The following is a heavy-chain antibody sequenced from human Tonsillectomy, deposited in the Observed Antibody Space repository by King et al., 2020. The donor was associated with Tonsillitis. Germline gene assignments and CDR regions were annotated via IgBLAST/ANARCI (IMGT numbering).Heavy chain of an antibody. CDR3: ARAMITFGGANNWFDP. J-gene: IGHJ5*02. Sequence: QLVQSGAEVKKPGSSVKVSCRASGGTSSSNAIGGVRQAPGQGLEWMGGIIPILGTANYAQKFQGRVTITADESTSTAYMELSSLRFEDTAVYYCARAMITFGGANNWFDPWGQGTLVTVSS. CDR1: GGTSSSNA. CDR2: IIPILGTA. D-gene: IGHD3-16*01. V-gene: IGHV1-69*01.